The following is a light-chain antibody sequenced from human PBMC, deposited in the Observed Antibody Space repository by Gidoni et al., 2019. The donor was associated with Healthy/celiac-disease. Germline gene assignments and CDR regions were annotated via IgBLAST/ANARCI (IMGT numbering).Light chain of an antibody. V-gene: IGKV3-20*01. CDR2: GAS. CDR3: QQYGSSLGT. CDR1: QSVSSSY. Sequence: LSLSPGERATLSCRASQSVSSSYLAWYQQKPGQAPRLLIYGASSRATGIPDRFSGSGSGTDFTLTISRLEPEDFAVYYCQQYGSSLGTFXQXTKLEIK. J-gene: IGKJ2*02.